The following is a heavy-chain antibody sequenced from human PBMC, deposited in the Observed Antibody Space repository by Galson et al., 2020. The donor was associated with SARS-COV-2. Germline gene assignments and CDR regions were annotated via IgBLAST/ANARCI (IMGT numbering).Heavy chain of an antibody. CDR3: AKDVGYYGSRSYYPPL. D-gene: IGHD3-10*01. J-gene: IGHJ4*02. Sequence: GGSLRLSCAASGFAFSDYGMHWVRQAPGKGLEGVALISYDGTNKYYSDSVKGRFTISRDNSKDTLFLQMNSLRGDDTAVYYCAKDVGYYGSRSYYPPLWGQGTLVTVSS. CDR2: ISYDGTNK. CDR1: GFAFSDYG. V-gene: IGHV3-30*18.